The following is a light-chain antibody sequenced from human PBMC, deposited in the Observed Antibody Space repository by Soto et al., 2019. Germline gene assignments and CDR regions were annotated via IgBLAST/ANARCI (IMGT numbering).Light chain of an antibody. V-gene: IGLV2-11*01. Sequence: QSVLTQPRSVSGSPGQSVTISCTGTSSDVGGYNYVSWYQQVPGKAPKLVIFEVIKRPSGVPERFSGSKSGNTASLTISGLQTDDEADYYCCSHAGRLLVFGGGTKLTVL. CDR1: SSDVGGYNY. CDR2: EVI. CDR3: CSHAGRLLV. J-gene: IGLJ2*01.